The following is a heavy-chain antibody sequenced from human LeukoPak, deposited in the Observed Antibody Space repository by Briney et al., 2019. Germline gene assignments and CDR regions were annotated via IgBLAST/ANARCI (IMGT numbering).Heavy chain of an antibody. CDR3: ARYPDYDSSGWTGYFQH. Sequence: ASETLSLTCAVSGGSISSSNWWSWVRQPPGKGLEWIGEIYHSGSTNYNPSLKSRVTISVDKSKNQFSLKLSSVTAADTAVYYCARYPDYDSSGWTGYFQHWGQGTLVTVSS. CDR1: GGSISSSNW. D-gene: IGHD3-22*01. V-gene: IGHV4-4*02. CDR2: IYHSGST. J-gene: IGHJ1*01.